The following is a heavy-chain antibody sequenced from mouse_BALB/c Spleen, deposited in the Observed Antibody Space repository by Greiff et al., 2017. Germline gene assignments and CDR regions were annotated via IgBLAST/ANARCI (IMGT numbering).Heavy chain of an antibody. D-gene: IGHD3-1*01. J-gene: IGHJ4*01. CDR1: GFTFSSYA. CDR2: ISSGGSYT. Sequence: DVMLVESGGGLVKPGGSLKLSCAASGFTFSSYAMSWVRQTPEKRLEWVATISSGGSYTYYPDSVKGRFTISRDNAKNTLYLQMSSLRSEDTAMYYCARRGYGYAMDYWGQGTSVTVSS. V-gene: IGHV5-9-1*01. CDR3: ARRGYGYAMDY.